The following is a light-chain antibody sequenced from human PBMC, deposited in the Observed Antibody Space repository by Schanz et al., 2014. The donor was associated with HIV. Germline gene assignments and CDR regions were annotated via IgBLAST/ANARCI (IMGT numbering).Light chain of an antibody. CDR3: NSYAGSNNLV. J-gene: IGLJ2*01. CDR1: NSDVGGYDY. CDR2: DVN. Sequence: QSALTQPASVSGSPGQSITISCTGTNSDVGGYDYVSWYQQHPGKAPKLIIYDVNYRPSGSSNRFSGSKSGSTASLTVSGLQAEDEADYYCNSYAGSNNLVFGGGTKLTVL. V-gene: IGLV2-14*01.